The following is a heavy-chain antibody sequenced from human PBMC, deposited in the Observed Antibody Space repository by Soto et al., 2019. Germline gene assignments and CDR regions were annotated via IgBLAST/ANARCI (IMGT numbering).Heavy chain of an antibody. Sequence: PTQTLSLTCTVSGGSVVSGSYYWSWIRQPPGKGLEWIGYIYYSGSTNYNPSLKSLVTISVYTSKNQFSLKLSSVTAADTAVYYGEREFRSRDSSSWYRGVDYYRYGKDVSAQPTTVNVSS. J-gene: IGHJ6*02. V-gene: IGHV4-61*01. CDR2: IYYSGST. D-gene: IGHD6-13*01. CDR3: EREFRSRDSSSWYRGVDYYRYGKDV. CDR1: GGSVVSGSYY.